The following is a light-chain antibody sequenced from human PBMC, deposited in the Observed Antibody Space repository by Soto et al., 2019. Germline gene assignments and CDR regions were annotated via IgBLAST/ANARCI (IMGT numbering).Light chain of an antibody. J-gene: IGKJ1*01. V-gene: IGKV3-20*01. CDR2: GAP. Sequence: EIVFAQLTSPLTLSPVSRTTLHCRASKSDGTHYLAWYQQRPGQAHRDSTLGAPSRATGIPDRFSGSGSGADFTLTISRLEHEDFELYYCQPYGRSTWTFGQGTKADIK. CDR1: KSDGTHY. CDR3: QPYGRSTWT.